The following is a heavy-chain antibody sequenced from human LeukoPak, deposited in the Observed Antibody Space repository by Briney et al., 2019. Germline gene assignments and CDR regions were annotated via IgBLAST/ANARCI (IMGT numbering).Heavy chain of an antibody. V-gene: IGHV4-4*07. CDR2: IYTSGST. Sequence: SETLSLTCTVSGGSISSYYWSWIRQPAGKGLEWIGRIYTSGSTNYNPSLKSRVTMSVDTSKNQFPLKLSSVTAADTAVYYCARVGGYYDPARFDPWGQGTLVTVSS. CDR3: ARVGGYYDPARFDP. CDR1: GGSISSYY. D-gene: IGHD3-22*01. J-gene: IGHJ5*02.